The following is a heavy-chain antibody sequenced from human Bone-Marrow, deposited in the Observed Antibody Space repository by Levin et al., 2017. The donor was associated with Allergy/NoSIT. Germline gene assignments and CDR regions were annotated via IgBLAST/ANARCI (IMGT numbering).Heavy chain of an antibody. Sequence: GESLKISCAASGFTFRSYWMSWVRQAPGKGPEWVANIKQDGSEKDYVDSVKGRFTISRDNARNSLYLQMNSLRAEDTAVYYCANLDYNSSGWYSVGDWYFALWGRGTLVTVSS. CDR3: ANLDYNSSGWYSVGDWYFAL. J-gene: IGHJ2*01. CDR1: GFTFRSYW. CDR2: IKQDGSEK. V-gene: IGHV3-7*03. D-gene: IGHD6-13*01.